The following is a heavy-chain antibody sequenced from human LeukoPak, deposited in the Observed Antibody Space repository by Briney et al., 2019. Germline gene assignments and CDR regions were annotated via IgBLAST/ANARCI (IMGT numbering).Heavy chain of an antibody. Sequence: SETLSLTCSVSSGFITAYYWSWIRQPPGKGLEWIGYVYYSGSTEYNPSLRSRVTISLDMSTHQFSLNLTSVTAADTTVYYCATNTGTVFDYWGQGALVTVSS. CDR3: ATNTGTVFDY. CDR1: SGFITAYY. V-gene: IGHV4-59*01. J-gene: IGHJ4*02. D-gene: IGHD7-27*01. CDR2: VYYSGST.